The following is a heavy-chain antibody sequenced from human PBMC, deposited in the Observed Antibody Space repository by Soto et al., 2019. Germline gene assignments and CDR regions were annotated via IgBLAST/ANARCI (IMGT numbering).Heavy chain of an antibody. CDR2: IYYSGRT. CDR1: GGSIYRGGYY. D-gene: IGHD3-16*01. CDR3: ARDLPHGGVIDS. V-gene: IGHV4-31*03. Sequence: QVQLQESGPGLVKPSQTLSLICTVSGGSIYRGGYYWTWLRQHPGKGLEWIGYIYYSGRTYYNPSLKSRVTISVATSKNQFSLRLSSVTAADTAVYYFARDLPHGGVIDSWGKGTLVTVSS. J-gene: IGHJ5*02.